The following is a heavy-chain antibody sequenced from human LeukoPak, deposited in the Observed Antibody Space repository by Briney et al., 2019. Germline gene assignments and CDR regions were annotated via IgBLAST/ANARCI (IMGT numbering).Heavy chain of an antibody. CDR1: GFTFSDYY. D-gene: IGHD1-1*01. CDR2: ISSSSSYT. J-gene: IGHJ4*02. Sequence: PGGSLRLSSAASGFTFSDYYMSWIRQAPGKGLEWVSYISSSSSYTNYADSVKGRFTISRDNAKNSLYLQMNSLRAEDTAVYYCARWGTYGFDYWGQGTLVTVSS. CDR3: ARWGTYGFDY. V-gene: IGHV3-11*06.